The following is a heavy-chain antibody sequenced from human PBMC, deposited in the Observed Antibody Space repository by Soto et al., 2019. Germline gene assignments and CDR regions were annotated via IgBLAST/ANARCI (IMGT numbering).Heavy chain of an antibody. CDR2: IFDSGNA. J-gene: IGHJ4*02. CDR3: ARHGRTTVAKFYFDN. CDR1: GVSINSYC. V-gene: IGHV4-59*08. D-gene: IGHD4-4*01. Sequence: QVQLQESGPGLVKPSETLSLTCTVSGVSINSYCWSWIRQPPGKELEWIAYIFDSGNANYNPSLKGRVPTSVDTSKNQFSLKLTSVTAADTAVYYCARHGRTTVAKFYFDNWGQGALVTVSS.